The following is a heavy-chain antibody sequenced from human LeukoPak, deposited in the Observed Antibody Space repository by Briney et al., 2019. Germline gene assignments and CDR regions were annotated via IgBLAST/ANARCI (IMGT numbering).Heavy chain of an antibody. CDR1: GFTFSSYG. V-gene: IGHV3-23*01. D-gene: IGHD4-23*01. J-gene: IGHJ4*02. CDR3: AKKGSTTVVTPFGFDY. CDR2: IIGSVSIT. Sequence: GGSLRLSCAACGFTFSSYGMHWVRQAPGKGLEWVSAIIGSVSITYYADSVKGRFTISRDNSKNTLYLQMNSLRAEDTAVYYCAKKGSTTVVTPFGFDYWGQGTLVTVSS.